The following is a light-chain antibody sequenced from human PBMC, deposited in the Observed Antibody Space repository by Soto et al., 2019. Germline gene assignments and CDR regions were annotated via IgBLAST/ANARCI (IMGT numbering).Light chain of an antibody. CDR3: QQYGYSPIT. CDR2: DAS. Sequence: EILLTQSRATLSLSPGESAALSCRATRSVSSYLAWYQQKPGQAPRLLIYDASSRPTDIPARFSGSGSGTDFTLTIDGLEPEDFVVYYCQQYGYSPITFGQGTR. CDR1: RSVSSY. V-gene: IGKV3-20*01. J-gene: IGKJ5*01.